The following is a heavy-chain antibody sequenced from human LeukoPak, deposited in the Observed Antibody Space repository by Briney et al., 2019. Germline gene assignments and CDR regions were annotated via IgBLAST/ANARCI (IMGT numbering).Heavy chain of an antibody. J-gene: IGHJ4*02. V-gene: IGHV4-59*01. D-gene: IGHD6-13*01. CDR2: IYYSGST. CDR1: GGSISSYY. Sequence: SETLSLTCTVSGGSISSYYWSWIRQPPGKGLEWIGYIYYSGSTNYNPSLKSRVTISVDTSKNQFSLKLSSVTAEDTAVYYCARDRGRYSISWSFDYWGQGTLVTVSS. CDR3: ARDRGRYSISWSFDY.